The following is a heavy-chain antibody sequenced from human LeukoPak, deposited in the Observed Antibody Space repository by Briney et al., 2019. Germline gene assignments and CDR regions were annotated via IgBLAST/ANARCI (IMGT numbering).Heavy chain of an antibody. CDR2: IRYDGSNK. Sequence: PGGSLRLSRAASGFTFSSYGMHWVRQAPGKGLEWVAFIRYDGSNKYYADSVKGRFTISRDNSKNTLYLQMNSLRAEDTAVYYCAKVTVVLLWFGELPSWGQGTLVTVSS. J-gene: IGHJ4*02. CDR1: GFTFSSYG. V-gene: IGHV3-30*02. CDR3: AKVTVVLLWFGELPS. D-gene: IGHD3-10*01.